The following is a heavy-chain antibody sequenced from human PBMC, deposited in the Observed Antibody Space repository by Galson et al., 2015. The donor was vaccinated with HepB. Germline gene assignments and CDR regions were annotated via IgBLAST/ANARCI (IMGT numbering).Heavy chain of an antibody. CDR1: GYTFTSYA. J-gene: IGHJ4*02. D-gene: IGHD4-17*01. CDR2: INAGNGNT. V-gene: IGHV1-3*01. CDR3: ARDSHDYGDYPIDY. Sequence: SVKVSCKASGYTFTSYAMHWVRQAPGQRLEWMGWINAGNGNTKYSQKFQGRVTITRDTSASTAYMELSSLRSEDTAVYYCARDSHDYGDYPIDYWGQGTLVTVSS.